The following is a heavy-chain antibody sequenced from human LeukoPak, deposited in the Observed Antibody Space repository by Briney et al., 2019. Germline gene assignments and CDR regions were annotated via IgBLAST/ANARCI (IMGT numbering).Heavy chain of an antibody. Sequence: PSETLSLTCTVSRGSISGYSWSCIRQSPGGGLEWIGYIYYSGDTAYNPSLRSRVTLSVDTSKNQFSLQLRSVTTADTAVYYCVRGPYGASISKWFDPWGQGTQVIVSP. CDR2: IYYSGDT. CDR3: VRGPYGASISKWFDP. J-gene: IGHJ5*02. V-gene: IGHV4-59*01. D-gene: IGHD4/OR15-4a*01. CDR1: RGSISGYS.